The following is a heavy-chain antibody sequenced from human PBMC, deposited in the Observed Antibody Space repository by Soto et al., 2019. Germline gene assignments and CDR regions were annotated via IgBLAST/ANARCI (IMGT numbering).Heavy chain of an antibody. D-gene: IGHD2-2*01. CDR1: GSTFASYG. CDR3: ARDFRDSCRGTSCIYFDY. Sequence: ASVKVSCKASGSTFASYGFSWVRQAPGQGLEWVAWISANSGDTNSAQKFQDRVTLTTDTSTSTAYMDLRSLRSDDTAVYYCARDFRDSCRGTSCIYFDYWGQGTLVTVSS. V-gene: IGHV1-18*01. CDR2: ISANSGDT. J-gene: IGHJ4*02.